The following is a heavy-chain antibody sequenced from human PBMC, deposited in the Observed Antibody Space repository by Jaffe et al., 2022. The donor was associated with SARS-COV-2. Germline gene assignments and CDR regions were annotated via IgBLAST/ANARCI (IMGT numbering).Heavy chain of an antibody. CDR2: ISGSGGST. Sequence: EVQLLESGGGLVQPGGSLRLSCAASGFTFSSYAMSWVRQAPGKGLEWVSAISGSGGSTYYADSVKGRFTISRDNSKNTLYLQMNSLRAEDTAVYYCAKGGPTYYYDSSGYPWLVDYWGQGTLVTVSS. D-gene: IGHD3-22*01. CDR3: AKGGPTYYYDSSGYPWLVDY. CDR1: GFTFSSYA. V-gene: IGHV3-23*01. J-gene: IGHJ4*02.